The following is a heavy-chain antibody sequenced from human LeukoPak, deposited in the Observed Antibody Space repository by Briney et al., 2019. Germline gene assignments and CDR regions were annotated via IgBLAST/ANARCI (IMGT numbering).Heavy chain of an antibody. D-gene: IGHD6-13*01. V-gene: IGHV4-39*01. CDR1: GDSISSSSYY. CDR3: ARLGAAGPENFPDY. CDR2: IYYSGST. J-gene: IGHJ4*02. Sequence: SETLSLTCTVSGDSISSSSYYWGWIRQPPGKGLEWIGSIYYSGSTYYNPSLKSRVTISVDTSKNQFSLKLSSVTAADTAVYYCARLGAAGPENFPDYWGQGTLVTVSS.